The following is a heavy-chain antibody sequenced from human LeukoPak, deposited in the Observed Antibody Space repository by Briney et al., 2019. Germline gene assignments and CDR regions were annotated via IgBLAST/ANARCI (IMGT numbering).Heavy chain of an antibody. J-gene: IGHJ4*02. CDR2: ISGSGGST. CDR1: GFTFSNYA. D-gene: IGHD3-9*01. Sequence: GGSLRLSCAASGFTFSNYAMSWVRQAPGKGLEWVSVISGSGGSTYYADSVKGRFAISRDNAKNSLYLQMGSLRADDTAVYYCASLTQTATSEDYWGQGTLVSVSS. CDR3: ASLTQTATSEDY. V-gene: IGHV3-23*01.